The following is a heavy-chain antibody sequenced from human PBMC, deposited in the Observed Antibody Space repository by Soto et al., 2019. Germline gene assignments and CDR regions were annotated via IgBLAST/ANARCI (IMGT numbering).Heavy chain of an antibody. V-gene: IGHV1-46*01. CDR1: GYTFTSYY. CDR3: ATAIAAAGTFDY. D-gene: IGHD6-13*01. J-gene: IGHJ4*02. CDR2: INPSGGST. Sequence: ASVKVSCKASGYTFTSYYMHWVRQAPGQGLEWMGIINPSGGSTSYAQKFQGRVTMTRDTSTSTVYMELSSLRSEDTAVYYCATAIAAAGTFDYWGQGTLVPVSS.